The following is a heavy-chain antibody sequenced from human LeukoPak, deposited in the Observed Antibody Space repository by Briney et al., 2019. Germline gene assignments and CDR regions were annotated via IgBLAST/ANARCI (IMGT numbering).Heavy chain of an antibody. CDR3: VKGSTNVRPYYFDY. CDR1: GFIFSNSA. J-gene: IGHJ4*02. Sequence: GGSLRLSCAASGFIFSNSAMSWVRQAPGKGLEWFSTPGKGLEWFSAISGSGDSTYYADSVRGRFTISRDNSKNTLYLQMNSVRAEDTAVYYCVKGSTNVRPYYFDYWGQGTLVTVSS. V-gene: IGHV3-23*01. CDR2: ISGSGDST. D-gene: IGHD2-8*01.